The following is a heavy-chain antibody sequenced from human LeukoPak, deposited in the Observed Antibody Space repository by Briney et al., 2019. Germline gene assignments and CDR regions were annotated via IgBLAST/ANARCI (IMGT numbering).Heavy chain of an antibody. V-gene: IGHV4-34*01. Sequence: PSETLSLTCAVYGGSFSGYYWSWIRQPPGKGLEWIGEINHSGSTNYNPSLKSRVTISVDTSKNQFSLKLSSVTAADTAVYYCARGSDYYFPMDVWGQGTTVTVSS. CDR2: INHSGST. CDR3: ARGSDYYFPMDV. J-gene: IGHJ6*02. CDR1: GGSFSGYY.